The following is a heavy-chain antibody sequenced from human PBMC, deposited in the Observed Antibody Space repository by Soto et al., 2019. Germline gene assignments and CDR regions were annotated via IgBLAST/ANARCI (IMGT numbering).Heavy chain of an antibody. Sequence: EVQLLESGGKLVQPGGSLTLSCAASGFTFSTYAMAWVRQAPGKGLEWVSGVSASGLNTDYADPVRGRFYNSRDNSKNTVSPPMNTLRAEHTALHYCAKDRPPRTSGYFVDYWGQGTPVTVSS. V-gene: IGHV3-23*01. D-gene: IGHD5-18*01. CDR1: GFTFSTYA. J-gene: IGHJ4*02. CDR2: VSASGLNT. CDR3: AKDRPPRTSGYFVDY.